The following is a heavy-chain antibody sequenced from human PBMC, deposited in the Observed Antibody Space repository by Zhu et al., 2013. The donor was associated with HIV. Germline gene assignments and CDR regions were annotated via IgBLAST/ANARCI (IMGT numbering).Heavy chain of an antibody. D-gene: IGHD2-8*02. CDR1: GGSISSGDYY. CDR3: AREASYCTGGVCYPXSLYYFDY. Sequence: QVQLQESGPGLVKPSQTLSLTCTVSGGSISSGDYYWSWIRQPPGKGLEWIGYIYYSGSTYYNPSLKSRVTISVDTSKNQFSLKLSSVTAADTAVYYCAREASYCTGGVCYPXSLYYFDYWGQGTLVTVSS. J-gene: IGHJ4*02. V-gene: IGHV4-30-4*01. CDR2: IYYSGST.